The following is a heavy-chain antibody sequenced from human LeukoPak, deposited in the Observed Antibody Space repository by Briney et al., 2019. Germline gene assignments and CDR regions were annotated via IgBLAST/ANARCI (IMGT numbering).Heavy chain of an antibody. CDR2: ISSSSSYI. Sequence: GGSLRLSCAASGFTFSSYSMNWVRQAPGKGLEWVSSISSSSSYIYYADSVKGRFTISRDNAKNSLYLQMNSLRAEDTAAYYCARDRYYDSSGSNWFDPWGQGTLVTVSS. CDR3: ARDRYYDSSGSNWFDP. D-gene: IGHD3-22*01. J-gene: IGHJ5*02. CDR1: GFTFSSYS. V-gene: IGHV3-21*01.